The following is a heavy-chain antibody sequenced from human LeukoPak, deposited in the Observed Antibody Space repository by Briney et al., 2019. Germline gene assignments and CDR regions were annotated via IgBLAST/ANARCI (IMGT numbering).Heavy chain of an antibody. CDR1: GFTFSTYW. CDR2: INEDGSEK. V-gene: IGHV3-7*01. CDR3: ARVAGSRYYYYYYMDV. J-gene: IGHJ6*03. D-gene: IGHD3-10*01. Sequence: GGSLRLSCAGSGFTFSTYWMSWVRQVPGKGLEWMANINEDGSEKNYVDSVKGRFTISRDNAKNSLYLQMNSLRAEDTAVYYCARVAGSRYYYYYYMDVWGKGTTVTISS.